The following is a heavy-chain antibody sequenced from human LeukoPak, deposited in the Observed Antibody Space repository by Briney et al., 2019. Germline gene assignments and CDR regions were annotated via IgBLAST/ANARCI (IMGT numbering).Heavy chain of an antibody. CDR3: ASSNAFYM. CDR2: IKYDGSEK. J-gene: IGHJ3*02. Sequence: PGGSLRLSCTASGFTFSNYWMSWVRQAPGKGLGWVAGIKYDGSEKNYVDSVKGRFTISRDNAKNSLYLQMNSLRAEDTAVYYCASSNAFYMWGQGTMVTVSS. V-gene: IGHV3-7*01. CDR1: GFTFSNYW. D-gene: IGHD4-11*01.